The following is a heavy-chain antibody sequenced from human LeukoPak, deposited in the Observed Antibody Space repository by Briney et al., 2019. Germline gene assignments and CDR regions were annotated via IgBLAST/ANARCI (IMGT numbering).Heavy chain of an antibody. D-gene: IGHD7-27*01. CDR1: GYTFTSYG. Sequence: SVKVSCKASGYTFTSYGISWVRQAPGQGLEWMGGIIPIFGTANYAQKFQGRVTITTDESTSTAYMELSSLRSEDTAVYYCARDGFLTGVSYFDYWGQGTLVTVSS. V-gene: IGHV1-69*05. J-gene: IGHJ4*02. CDR3: ARDGFLTGVSYFDY. CDR2: IIPIFGTA.